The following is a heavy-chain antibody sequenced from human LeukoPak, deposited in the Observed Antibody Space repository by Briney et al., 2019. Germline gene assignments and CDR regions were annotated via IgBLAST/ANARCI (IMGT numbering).Heavy chain of an antibody. CDR1: GFAVSSNY. D-gene: IGHD3-10*01. Sequence: GGSLRLSCAASGFAVSSNYMSWVRQAPGKGLEWVSVIYSGGSTYYADSVKGRFTISRDNSKNTLYLQMNSLRAEDTAVYYCARDQFSGGVFDIWGQGTMVTVSS. V-gene: IGHV3-66*01. CDR2: IYSGGST. CDR3: ARDQFSGGVFDI. J-gene: IGHJ3*02.